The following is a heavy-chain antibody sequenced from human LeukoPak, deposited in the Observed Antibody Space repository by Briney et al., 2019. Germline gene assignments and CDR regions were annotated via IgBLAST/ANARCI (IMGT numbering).Heavy chain of an antibody. V-gene: IGHV3-9*01. CDR2: ISWNSGSI. CDR1: GFTFDDYA. CDR3: AKDIEYSLEWLAGGLDY. Sequence: PGGSLRLSCAASGFTFDDYAMHWVRQAPGKGLEWVSGISWNSGSIGYADSVKGRFTISRDNAKNSLYLQMNSLRAEDTALYYCAKDIEYSLEWLAGGLDYWGQGTLVTVSS. D-gene: IGHD6-19*01. J-gene: IGHJ4*02.